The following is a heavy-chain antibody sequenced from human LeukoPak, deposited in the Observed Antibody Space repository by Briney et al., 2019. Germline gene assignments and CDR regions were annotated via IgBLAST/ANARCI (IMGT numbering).Heavy chain of an antibody. V-gene: IGHV3-23*01. D-gene: IGHD3-9*01. CDR3: AEGYYDILTGYFHNWFSP. J-gene: IGHJ5*02. CDR2: ISGRGGST. CDR1: GFTFSSYA. Sequence: GGSLRLSCAASGFTFSSYALSWVRQAPGVGLEWVSSISGRGGSTFYADSVKGRFTISRDNSKNTLYLQMNSLRADDTAVYYCAEGYYDILTGYFHNWFSPWVQGTLVIVSS.